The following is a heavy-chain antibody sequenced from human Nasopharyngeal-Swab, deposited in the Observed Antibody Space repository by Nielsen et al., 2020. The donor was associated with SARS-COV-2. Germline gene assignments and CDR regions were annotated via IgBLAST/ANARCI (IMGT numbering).Heavy chain of an antibody. J-gene: IGHJ4*02. V-gene: IGHV1-18*01. CDR1: GYTFTSYG. CDR2: ISAYNGNT. Sequence: SVTVSCKASGYTFTSYGISWVRQAPGQGLEWMGWISAYNGNTNYAQKLQGRVTMTTDTSTSTAYMELRSLRSDDTAVYYCARVTPTLYDSSGYLFDYWGQGTLVTVSS. D-gene: IGHD3-22*01. CDR3: ARVTPTLYDSSGYLFDY.